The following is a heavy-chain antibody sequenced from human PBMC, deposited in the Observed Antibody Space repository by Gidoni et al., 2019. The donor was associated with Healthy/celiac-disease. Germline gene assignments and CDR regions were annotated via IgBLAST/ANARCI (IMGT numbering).Heavy chain of an antibody. CDR1: GGSLSSYY. CDR3: AGYLGSCWYGLFDP. D-gene: IGHD6-19*01. J-gene: IGHJ5*02. CDR2: IYYRGGT. V-gene: IGHV4-59*01. Sequence: QVQLQESGPGMVKPSATLSLNCTDSGGSLSSYYSSWIRQPPGKGLEWIGYIYYRGGTNYHPSLKCRVTTSVDTSKNQFSLKLSSVTAADSAVYYCAGYLGSCWYGLFDPWGQGTLVTVSS.